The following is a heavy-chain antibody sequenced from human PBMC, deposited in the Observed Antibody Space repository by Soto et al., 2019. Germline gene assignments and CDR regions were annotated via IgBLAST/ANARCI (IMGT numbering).Heavy chain of an antibody. J-gene: IGHJ6*02. CDR2: ISGSGIST. D-gene: IGHD3-10*01. CDR1: GFTFSSYG. Sequence: GGSLRLSCAASGFTFSSYGMNWVRQAPGKGLEWVSSISGSGISTYYADSVKGRFTISRVNSKNTLYLQMNSLRAEDTAIYYCVGSPWFGELLLDHYAMDVWGQGTTVTVSS. CDR3: VGSPWFGELLLDHYAMDV. V-gene: IGHV3-23*01.